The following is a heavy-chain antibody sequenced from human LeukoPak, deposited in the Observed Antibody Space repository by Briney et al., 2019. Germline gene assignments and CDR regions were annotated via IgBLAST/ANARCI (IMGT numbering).Heavy chain of an antibody. Sequence: GGSLRLSCAASGFTFSSYAMRWVRQAPGKGLEWVSGISGSGGGTHYVDSVKGRFTISRDNSENTLYLQMNSLRAEDTAVYYCAKDFSVSDCDYWGQGTLVTVSS. V-gene: IGHV3-23*01. CDR1: GFTFSSYA. J-gene: IGHJ4*02. D-gene: IGHD2-21*01. CDR3: AKDFSVSDCDY. CDR2: ISGSGGGT.